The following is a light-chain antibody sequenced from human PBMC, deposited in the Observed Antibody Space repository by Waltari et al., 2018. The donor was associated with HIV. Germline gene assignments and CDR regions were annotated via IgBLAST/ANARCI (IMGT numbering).Light chain of an antibody. J-gene: IGLJ1*01. CDR1: SSDVGTYNL. CDR3: CSYAGSPYV. V-gene: IGLV2-23*02. CDR2: EVT. Sequence: HSALTQPASVSGSPGQSITISCTGTSSDVGTYNLFSWYQQHPGKAPKLIIYEVTKRPSGISNRFSGSKSGNTASLTISGLQAEDEADYYCCSYAGSPYVLGSGTKVTVL.